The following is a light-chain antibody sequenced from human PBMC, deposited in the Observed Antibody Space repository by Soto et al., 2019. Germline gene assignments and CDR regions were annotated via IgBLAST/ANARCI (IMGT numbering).Light chain of an antibody. CDR2: ANN. CDR3: QSYDYTLTSPL. V-gene: IGLV1-40*01. Sequence: QAVVTQSPSVSGAPGQRVTISCTGSSSNIGAGFDVHWYQHLPGTVPKLLIYANNNRPSGVPDRFSGSKSGTSASLAITGLQADDEADYYCQSYDYTLTSPLFGGGTKVTVL. J-gene: IGLJ3*02. CDR1: SSNIGAGFD.